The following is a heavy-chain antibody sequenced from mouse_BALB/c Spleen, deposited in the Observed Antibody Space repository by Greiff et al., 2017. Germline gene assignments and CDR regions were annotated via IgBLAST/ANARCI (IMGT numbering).Heavy chain of an antibody. J-gene: IGHJ4*01. CDR1: GFSLTSYG. CDR3: ARKGDYDRGYAMDY. CDR2: IWSGGST. V-gene: IGHV2-2*02. D-gene: IGHD2-4*01. Sequence: VQLQQSGPGLVQPSQSLSITCTVSGFSLTSYGVHWVRQSPGKGLEWLGVIWSGGSTDYNAAFISRLSISKDNSKSQVFFKMNSLQANDTAIYYCARKGDYDRGYAMDYWGQGTSVTVSS.